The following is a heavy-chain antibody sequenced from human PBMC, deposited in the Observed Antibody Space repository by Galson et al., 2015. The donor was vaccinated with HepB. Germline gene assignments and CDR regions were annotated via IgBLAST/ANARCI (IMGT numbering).Heavy chain of an antibody. CDR2: ISSSSSYI. CDR3: ARDQYPSSGYSTLSPGAFDI. CDR1: GFTFSSYS. V-gene: IGHV3-21*01. J-gene: IGHJ3*02. Sequence: SLRLSCAASGFTFSSYSMNWVRQAPGKGLEWVSSISSSSSYIYYADSVKGRFTISRDNAKNSLYLQMNSLRAEDTAVYYCARDQYPSSGYSTLSPGAFDIWGQGTMVTVSS. D-gene: IGHD3-22*01.